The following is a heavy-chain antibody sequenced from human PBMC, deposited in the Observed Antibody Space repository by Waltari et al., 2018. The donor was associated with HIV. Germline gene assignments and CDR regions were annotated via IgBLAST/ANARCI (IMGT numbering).Heavy chain of an antibody. V-gene: IGHV3-23*01. CDR2: ISGSGGST. CDR3: AKGHYDFWSGSYYYGMDV. D-gene: IGHD3-3*01. CDR1: GFTFSSYP. Sequence: EVQLLESGGGLVQPAGSLRLSCAASGFTFSSYPMCVVRQAPGKGLEWVSAISGSGGSTDYADSVKGRFTISRDNSKNTLYLQMNSLRAEDTAVYYCAKGHYDFWSGSYYYGMDVWGQGTTVTVSS. J-gene: IGHJ6*02.